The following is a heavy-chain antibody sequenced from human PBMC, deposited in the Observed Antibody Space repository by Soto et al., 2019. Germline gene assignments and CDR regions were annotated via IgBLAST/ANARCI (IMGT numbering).Heavy chain of an antibody. CDR1: GGSFSGCY. CDR2: INHSGST. Sequence: PXETLSLTCAVYGGSFSGCYWSWIRQPPGKGLEWIGEINHSGSTNYNPSLKSRVTISVDTSKNQFSLKLSSVTAADTAVYYCARGVEPGRLDPWGQGTLVTVSS. J-gene: IGHJ5*02. CDR3: ARGVEPGRLDP. D-gene: IGHD1-26*01. V-gene: IGHV4-34*01.